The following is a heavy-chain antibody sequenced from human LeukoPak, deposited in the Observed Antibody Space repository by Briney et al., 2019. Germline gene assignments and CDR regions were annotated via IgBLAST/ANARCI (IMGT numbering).Heavy chain of an antibody. CDR2: ISGSGGST. CDR1: GFTFSRCW. D-gene: IGHD5-18*01. Sequence: GGSLRLSCAASGFTFSRCWMSWVRQAPGKGLEWVSAISGSGGSTYYADSVKGRFTISRDNSRNTLYLQMNSLRAEDTAVYYCARDRGYSYGYLFVYWGQGTLVTVSS. CDR3: ARDRGYSYGYLFVY. V-gene: IGHV3-23*01. J-gene: IGHJ4*02.